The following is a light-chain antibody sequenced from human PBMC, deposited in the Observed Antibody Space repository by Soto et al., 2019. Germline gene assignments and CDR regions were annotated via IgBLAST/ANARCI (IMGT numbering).Light chain of an antibody. J-gene: IGKJ5*01. Sequence: EFLMTQSPDTLYVSPGERVTLSCRASQSVSDNLAWYQQKPGQGPRLLVYRASTRTLGIPARFSGSGSGTEFTLTISSLQSEDFAVYYCQQYNNWPPITFGQGTRLEIK. CDR3: QQYNNWPPIT. CDR1: QSVSDN. CDR2: RAS. V-gene: IGKV3-15*01.